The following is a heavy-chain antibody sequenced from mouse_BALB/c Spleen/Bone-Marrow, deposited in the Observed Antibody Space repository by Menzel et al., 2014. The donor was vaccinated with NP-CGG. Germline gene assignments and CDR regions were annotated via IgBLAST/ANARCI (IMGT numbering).Heavy chain of an antibody. CDR3: ARGGNYGY. CDR1: GYTFTNYW. V-gene: IGHV1S132*01. D-gene: IGHD1-1*01. J-gene: IGHJ2*01. CDR2: IFPGIGTT. Sequence: QFLLQQSGAELVKPGASVKLSCKTSGYTFTNYWLQWVKQRPGQGLGWIGEIFPGIGTTYYNEKFMGKATLTIDTSSSTAYMQLSRLAAEGSAVYFCARGGNYGYWGQGTTLTVSS.